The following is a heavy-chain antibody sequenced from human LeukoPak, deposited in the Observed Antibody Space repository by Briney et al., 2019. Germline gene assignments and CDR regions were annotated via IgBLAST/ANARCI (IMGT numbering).Heavy chain of an antibody. CDR3: ARVDANWGVVDY. D-gene: IGHD7-27*01. CDR2: FHYSGTT. Sequence: PSETLPLTCTVSGGFISSYYWSWIRQPPGKGLEWIGYFHYSGTTNYNPSLKSRVTISLDTSKNQFSLKLSSVTAADTAVYYCARVDANWGVVDYWGQGTLVTVSS. CDR1: GGFISSYY. V-gene: IGHV4-59*01. J-gene: IGHJ4*02.